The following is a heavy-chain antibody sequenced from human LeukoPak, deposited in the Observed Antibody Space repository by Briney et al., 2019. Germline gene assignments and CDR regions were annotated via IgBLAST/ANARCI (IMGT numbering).Heavy chain of an antibody. CDR2: IYYSGST. CDR3: ARSGSSGYYPTRGYYFDY. V-gene: IGHV4-59*08. Sequence: PSETLSLTCTVSGGSISSYYWSWIRQPPGKGLEWIGYIYYSGSTNYNPSLKSRVTISVHTSKNQFSLKLSAVTAPDTAVYYCARSGSSGYYPTRGYYFDYWGQGTLVTVSS. J-gene: IGHJ4*02. D-gene: IGHD3-22*01. CDR1: GGSISSYY.